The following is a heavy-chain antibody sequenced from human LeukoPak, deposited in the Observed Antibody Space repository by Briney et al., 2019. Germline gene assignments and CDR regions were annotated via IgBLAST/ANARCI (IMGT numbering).Heavy chain of an antibody. CDR1: GGSISSSSYY. J-gene: IGHJ6*03. CDR3: ARGKAVDYGVWYYYYYYMDV. V-gene: IGHV4-39*07. CDR2: IYYSGST. D-gene: IGHD4-17*01. Sequence: PSETLSLTCTVSGGSISSSSYYWGWIRQPPGKGLEWIGSIYYSGSTYYNPSLKSRVTISVDTSKNQFSLKLSSVTAADTAVYYCARGKAVDYGVWYYYYYYMDVWGKGTTVTVSS.